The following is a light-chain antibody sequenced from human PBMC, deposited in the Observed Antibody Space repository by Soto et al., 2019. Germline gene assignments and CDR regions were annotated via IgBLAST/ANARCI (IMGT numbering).Light chain of an antibody. CDR3: QQYNSYSWT. Sequence: DIPMTQSPSTLSASVGARVTITCRASQSISSWLAWYQQKKGKAPKLLISKASSLESGVPSRFSGSGSGTEFTLTISSLQPDDFATYYCQQYNSYSWTFGQGTEVEI. J-gene: IGKJ1*01. CDR1: QSISSW. CDR2: KAS. V-gene: IGKV1-5*03.